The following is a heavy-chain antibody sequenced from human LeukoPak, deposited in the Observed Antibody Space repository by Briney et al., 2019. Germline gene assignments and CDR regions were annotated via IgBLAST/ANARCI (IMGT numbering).Heavy chain of an antibody. J-gene: IGHJ6*03. CDR2: VSGSDGRT. CDR3: AKNRGHCVDGVCHNYYYMDV. CDR1: GFTVSSTY. D-gene: IGHD2-8*02. Sequence: GGSLRLSCAASGFTVSSTYMSWVRQAPGKGLEWVSTVSGSDGRTEYTDSVKGRFTISRDNLKNTLYLQMNGLRAEDTAVYYCAKNRGHCVDGVCHNYYYMDVWGRGTTVTVSS. V-gene: IGHV3-23*01.